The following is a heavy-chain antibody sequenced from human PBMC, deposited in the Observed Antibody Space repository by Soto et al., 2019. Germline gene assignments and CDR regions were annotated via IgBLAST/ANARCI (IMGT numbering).Heavy chain of an antibody. D-gene: IGHD3-3*01. CDR3: ARSSIKPQVFMYPFDS. Sequence: PSETLSLTCTVSGDSVXSDXHYWGWIRQPPGKGLESIANIYYDGNTYYNPSLKGRVTISLDTSKNQFSLRLNSVTAADTAVYYCARSSIKPQVFMYPFDSWSQGTLVTVSS. CDR1: GDSVXSDXHY. J-gene: IGHJ4*02. V-gene: IGHV4-39*01. CDR2: IYYDGNT.